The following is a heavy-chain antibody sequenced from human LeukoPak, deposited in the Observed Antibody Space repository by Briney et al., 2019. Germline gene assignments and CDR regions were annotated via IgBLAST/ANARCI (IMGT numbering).Heavy chain of an antibody. Sequence: GGSLRLSCAASGFSFTTYWMHWVRQAPGKGLVWVSHINSDGSITSYADSVKGRFTISRDNAKNTLYLQMNSLRAEDTAVYYCARDAVDTANAVWSQGTTVTVSS. J-gene: IGHJ6*02. CDR2: INSDGSIT. D-gene: IGHD5-18*01. V-gene: IGHV3-74*01. CDR1: GFSFTTYW. CDR3: ARDAVDTANAV.